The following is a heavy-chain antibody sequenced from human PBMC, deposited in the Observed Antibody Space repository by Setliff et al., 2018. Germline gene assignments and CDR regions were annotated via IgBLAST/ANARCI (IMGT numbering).Heavy chain of an antibody. CDR1: GYTFTSYD. Sequence: ASVKVSCKASGYTFTSYDINWVRQTTGQGLEWMGWMNPNSGNTGYAQKFQGRVTMTRNTSISTAYMELSSLRSEDTAVYYCARLYYDYVWGSYRLYYYYGMDVWGQGTTVTVSS. J-gene: IGHJ6*02. CDR2: MNPNSGNT. D-gene: IGHD3-16*02. CDR3: ARLYYDYVWGSYRLYYYYGMDV. V-gene: IGHV1-8*02.